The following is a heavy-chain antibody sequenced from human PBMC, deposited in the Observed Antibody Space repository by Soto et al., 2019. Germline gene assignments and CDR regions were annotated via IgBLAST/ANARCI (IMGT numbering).Heavy chain of an antibody. Sequence: PGGALRLSCAASGFTFSSYSKNLGRQAPGKGLEWVSYISSSSSTIYYADSVKGRFTISRDNAKNSLYLQMNSLRAEDTAVYYCARGSSGYYVPDDAFDIWGQGTMVTVSS. CDR2: ISSSSSTI. D-gene: IGHD3-22*01. J-gene: IGHJ3*02. CDR3: ARGSSGYYVPDDAFDI. CDR1: GFTFSSYS. V-gene: IGHV3-48*01.